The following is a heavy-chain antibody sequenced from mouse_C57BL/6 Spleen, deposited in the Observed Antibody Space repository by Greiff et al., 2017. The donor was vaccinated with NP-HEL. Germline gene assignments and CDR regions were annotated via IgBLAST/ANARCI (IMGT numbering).Heavy chain of an antibody. J-gene: IGHJ3*01. D-gene: IGHD4-1*01. V-gene: IGHV1-64*01. CDR1: GYTFTSYW. CDR2: IHPNSGST. CDR3: ARLTGTWDFAY. Sequence: QVQLQQPGAELVKPGASVKLSCKASGYTFTSYWMHWVKQRPGQGLEWIGMIHPNSGSTNYNEKFKSKATLTVDKSSSTAYMQLSSLTSEDSAVYYCARLTGTWDFAYWGQGTLVTVSA.